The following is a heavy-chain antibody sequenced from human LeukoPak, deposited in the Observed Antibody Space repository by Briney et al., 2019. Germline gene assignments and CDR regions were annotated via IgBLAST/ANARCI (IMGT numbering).Heavy chain of an antibody. J-gene: IGHJ4*02. Sequence: PGGSLRLSCAASGFTVSSDCMSWVRQAPGKGLEWVSVIYTGGSTYYADSVKGRFTISRDNSKNTLYLQLNSLRAEDSAMYYCARFYCGGGSCYAAYWGQGTLVTVSS. CDR3: ARFYCGGGSCYAAY. CDR1: GFTVSSDC. CDR2: IYTGGST. V-gene: IGHV3-53*01. D-gene: IGHD2-15*01.